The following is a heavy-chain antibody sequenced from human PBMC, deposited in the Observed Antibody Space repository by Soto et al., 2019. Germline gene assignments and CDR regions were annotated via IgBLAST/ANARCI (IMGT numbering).Heavy chain of an antibody. CDR1: GFTFSSYA. CDR3: AKGHCSGGSCYSYYYYGMDV. V-gene: IGHV3-23*01. CDR2: ISGSGGST. D-gene: IGHD2-15*01. Sequence: EVQLLESGGGLVQPGGSLRLSCAASGFTFSSYAMSWVRQAPGKGLEWVSAISGSGGSTYYADSVKGRFTISRDNSKNTLYLQMNSLRAEDTAVNYCAKGHCSGGSCYSYYYYGMDVWGQGTTVTVSS. J-gene: IGHJ6*02.